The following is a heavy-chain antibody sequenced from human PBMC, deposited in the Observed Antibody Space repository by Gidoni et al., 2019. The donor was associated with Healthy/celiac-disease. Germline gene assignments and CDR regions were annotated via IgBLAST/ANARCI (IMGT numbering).Heavy chain of an antibody. CDR2: INAGNGNT. Sequence: QVQLVQSGAAVTKPGASVTVSCKASGYTFTSYAMHWVRQAPGQRLEWMGWINAGNGNTKYSQKFQGRVTITRDTSASTAYMELSSLRSEDTAVYYCARSGEYCSGGSCYSAWFDPWGQGTLVTVSS. CDR1: GYTFTSYA. V-gene: IGHV1-3*01. D-gene: IGHD2-15*01. CDR3: ARSGEYCSGGSCYSAWFDP. J-gene: IGHJ5*02.